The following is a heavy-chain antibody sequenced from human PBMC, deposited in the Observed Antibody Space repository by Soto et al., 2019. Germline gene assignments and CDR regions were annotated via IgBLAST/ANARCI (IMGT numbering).Heavy chain of an antibody. CDR3: ARDRRGYSYGSVGFDY. CDR1: GGTFSSYA. D-gene: IGHD5-18*01. Sequence: SVKVSCKASGGTFSSYAISWLRQAPGQGLEWMGGIIPIFGTANYAQKFQGRVTITADESTSTAYMELSSLRSEDTAVYYCARDRRGYSYGSVGFDYWGQGTLVTVSS. CDR2: IIPIFGTA. J-gene: IGHJ4*02. V-gene: IGHV1-69*13.